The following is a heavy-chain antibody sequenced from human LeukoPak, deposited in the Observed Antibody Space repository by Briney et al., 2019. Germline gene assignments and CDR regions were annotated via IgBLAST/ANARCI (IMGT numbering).Heavy chain of an antibody. Sequence: SETLSLTCTVSGGSMKTYYWSWIRQPPGKGLECIGYIYHSGYTNYKPSLKSRVTMSVDTSKNQFSLKLSSVTAADTAVYYCARSRGLSPYYYYGMDVWGQGTTVTVSS. V-gene: IGHV4-59*08. J-gene: IGHJ6*02. CDR3: ARSRGLSPYYYYGMDV. D-gene: IGHD3-10*01. CDR2: IYHSGYT. CDR1: GGSMKTYY.